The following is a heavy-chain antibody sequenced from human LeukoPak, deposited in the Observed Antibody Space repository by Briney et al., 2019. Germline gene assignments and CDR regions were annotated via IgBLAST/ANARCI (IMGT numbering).Heavy chain of an antibody. Sequence: GGSLGLSCAASGFTLSSYGMSWVRQAPGKGLEWVSTSSDSGGSTYYADSVKGRFAISRDNSKNTLYLQMNSLRAGDTAIYYCAKDLSTSSWYYFDYWGQGTLVTVSS. CDR2: SSDSGGST. J-gene: IGHJ4*02. CDR3: AKDLSTSSWYYFDY. CDR1: GFTLSSYG. D-gene: IGHD6-13*01. V-gene: IGHV3-23*01.